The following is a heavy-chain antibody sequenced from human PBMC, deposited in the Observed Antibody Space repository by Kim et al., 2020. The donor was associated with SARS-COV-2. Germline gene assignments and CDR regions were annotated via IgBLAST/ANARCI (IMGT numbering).Heavy chain of an antibody. V-gene: IGHV3-23*01. D-gene: IGHD6-6*01. Sequence: GGSLRLSCAASGFTFNTYVMSWVRQAPGKGLEWVSGITGSGGSTFHADSVKGRFTISRDNSKNTLYLQMNSLRAEDTAVYYCAKCGPYSSSTIHDFDYWGQGTLVTVSS. CDR3: AKCGPYSSSTIHDFDY. CDR2: ITGSGGST. CDR1: GFTFNTYV. J-gene: IGHJ4*02.